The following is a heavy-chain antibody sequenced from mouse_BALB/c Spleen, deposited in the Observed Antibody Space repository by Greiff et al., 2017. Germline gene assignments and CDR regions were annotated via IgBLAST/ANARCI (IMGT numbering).Heavy chain of an antibody. D-gene: IGHD2-1*01. V-gene: IGHV5-17*02. CDR1: GFTFSSFG. CDR3: ARSYGNYEGFAY. CDR2: ISSGSSTI. J-gene: IGHJ3*01. Sequence: EVMLVESGGGLVQPGGSRKLSCAASGFTFSSFGMHWVRQAPEKGLEWVAYISSGSSTIYYADTVKGRFTISRDNPKNTLFLQMTSLRSEDTAMYYCARSYGNYEGFAYWGQGTLVTVSA.